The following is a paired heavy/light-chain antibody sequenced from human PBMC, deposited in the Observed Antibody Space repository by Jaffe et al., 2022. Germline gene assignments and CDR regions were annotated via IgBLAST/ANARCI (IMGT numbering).Heavy chain of an antibody. D-gene: IGHD3-3*01. CDR3: ATSPKDFWSGSYPNFYYYMDV. J-gene: IGHJ6*03. CDR2: IYYSGST. Sequence: QVQLQESGPGLVKPSETLSLTCSVSGGSIRSSYWSWIRQPPGKGLEWIGYIYYSGSTNYNPSLKSRVTISVDMSKNQFSLNLSSVTAADTAVYYCATSPKDFWSGSYPNFYYYMDVWGKGTTVIVSS. CDR1: GGSIRSSY. V-gene: IGHV4-59*01.
Light chain of an antibody. V-gene: IGLV2-14*03. Sequence: QSALTQPASVSESPGQSITISCTGTSSDIGGYNYVSWYQQHPGKPPKLIIYDVSNRPSGVSNRFSGSKSGNTASLTISGLQAEDEADYYCSSFTTSSTLDVVFGGGTKLTVL. CDR2: DVS. J-gene: IGLJ2*01. CDR3: SSFTTSSTLDVV. CDR1: SSDIGGYNY.